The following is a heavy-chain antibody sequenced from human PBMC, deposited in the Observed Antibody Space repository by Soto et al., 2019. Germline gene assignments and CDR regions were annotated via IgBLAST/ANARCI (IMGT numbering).Heavy chain of an antibody. CDR3: ARHPYSAPYIVLAPISVVLHAFNI. CDR2: IYYSGST. CDR1: GGSISSSNCY. Sequence: QLQLQESGPGLVKPSETLSLTCTVSGGSISSSNCYWGWIRQPPGKGLEWIGSIYYSGSTYYNLSLKSRVTMSLAASKNRFSLKLRSVTASDTAVYYCARHPYSAPYIVLAPISVVLHAFNIWGQGTMVAVSS. D-gene: IGHD2-2*01. J-gene: IGHJ3*02. V-gene: IGHV4-39*01.